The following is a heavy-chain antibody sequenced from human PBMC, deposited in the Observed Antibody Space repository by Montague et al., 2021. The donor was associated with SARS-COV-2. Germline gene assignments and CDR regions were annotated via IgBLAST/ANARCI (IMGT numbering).Heavy chain of an antibody. CDR2: INHRGYI. D-gene: IGHD3-22*01. Sequence: SETLSLTCAVYGGSFSNFYWSWIRQPPGKGLEWIGEINHRGYIDYNPSLESRVTISVDTSKNQFSLKVNSVTAADTAVYYCASAPRNSFGYWDYWGQGTLVTVSS. V-gene: IGHV4-34*01. J-gene: IGHJ4*02. CDR3: ASAPRNSFGYWDY. CDR1: GGSFSNFY.